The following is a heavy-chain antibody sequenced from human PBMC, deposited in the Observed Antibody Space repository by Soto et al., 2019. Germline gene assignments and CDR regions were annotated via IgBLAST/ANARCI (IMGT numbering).Heavy chain of an antibody. J-gene: IGHJ4*02. CDR2: INGVNANT. CDR3: ARDYGSGSYNY. D-gene: IGHD3-10*01. CDR1: GYTFTTYA. V-gene: IGHV1-3*01. Sequence: QVQLVQSGAEVKKPGASVKVSCKASGYTFTTYAIHWVRQAPGQRLEWMGWINGVNANTKYSEKFRGRVTITRDTSATTAYMELSSLRSEDTAVYYCARDYGSGSYNYWGQGTLVTVSS.